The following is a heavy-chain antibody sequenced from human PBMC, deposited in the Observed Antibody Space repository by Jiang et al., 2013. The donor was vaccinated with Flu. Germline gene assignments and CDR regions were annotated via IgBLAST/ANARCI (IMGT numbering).Heavy chain of an antibody. CDR3: ARQIGDTMVRGVIRDGFDI. Sequence: EWIGSVYFSCEHLLQSVPQGRVTISVDTSRNQFSLRLSSVTAADTAVYYCARQIGDTMVRGVIRDGFDIWGQGTMVTVSS. J-gene: IGHJ3*02. V-gene: IGHV4-39*01. CDR2: VYFSCEH. D-gene: IGHD3-10*01.